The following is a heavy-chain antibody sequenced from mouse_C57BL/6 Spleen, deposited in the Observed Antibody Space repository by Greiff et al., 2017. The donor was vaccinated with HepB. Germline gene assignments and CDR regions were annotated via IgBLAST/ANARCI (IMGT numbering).Heavy chain of an antibody. D-gene: IGHD1-1*01. CDR2: IYPGDGDT. Sequence: VKLQQSGAELVKPGASVKISCKASGYAFSSYWMNWVKQRPGKGLEWIGQIYPGDGDTNYNGKFKGKATLTADKSSSTAYMQLSSLTSEDSAVYFCARSNYYGSSYDAMDYWGQGTSVTVSS. CDR1: GYAFSSYW. CDR3: ARSNYYGSSYDAMDY. V-gene: IGHV1-80*01. J-gene: IGHJ4*01.